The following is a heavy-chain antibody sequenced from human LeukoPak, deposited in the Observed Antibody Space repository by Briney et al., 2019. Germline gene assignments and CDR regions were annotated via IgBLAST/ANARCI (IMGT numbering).Heavy chain of an antibody. Sequence: PSETLSLTCAVYGGSFSGYYWSWIRQPPGKGLEWIGEINHSGSTNYNPSLKSRVTISVDTSKNQFSLKLSSVTAADTAVHYCARMSIAARRGDYWGQGTLVTVSS. D-gene: IGHD6-6*01. CDR3: ARMSIAARRGDY. J-gene: IGHJ4*02. CDR2: INHSGST. V-gene: IGHV4-34*01. CDR1: GGSFSGYY.